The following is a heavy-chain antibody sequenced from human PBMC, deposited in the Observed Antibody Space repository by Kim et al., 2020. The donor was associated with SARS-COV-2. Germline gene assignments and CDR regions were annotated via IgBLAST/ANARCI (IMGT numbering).Heavy chain of an antibody. J-gene: IGHJ6*03. CDR3: AREDSKWMDV. D-gene: IGHD2-8*01. CDR1: GFTFSKSW. CDR2: IKEDGSEK. V-gene: IGHV3-7*03. Sequence: GGSLRLSCAASGFTFSKSWMTWVRQAPGKGLEWVANIKEDGSEKNYVDSVKGRFTISRDNSKNSVYVQMNSLRVEDTAVYYCAREDSKWMDVWGKGTTVT.